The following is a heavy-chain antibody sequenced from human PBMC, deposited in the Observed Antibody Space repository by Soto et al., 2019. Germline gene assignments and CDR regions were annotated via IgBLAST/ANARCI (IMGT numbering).Heavy chain of an antibody. V-gene: IGHV3-30*03. J-gene: IGHJ6*02. CDR2: ISYDGSNK. CDR3: AGGYGMDV. D-gene: IGHD3-16*01. CDR1: GFTFSSYG. Sequence: QVQLVESGGGVVQPGRSLRLSCAASGFTFSSYGMHWVRQAPGKGLEWVAVISYDGSNKYYADSVKGRFTISRDNSKNTLYLQMNSLRPEDTAVYYCAGGYGMDVWGQGTTVTVSS.